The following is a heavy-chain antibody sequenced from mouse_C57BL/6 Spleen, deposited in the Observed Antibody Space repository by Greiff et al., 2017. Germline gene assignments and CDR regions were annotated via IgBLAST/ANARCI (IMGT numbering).Heavy chain of an antibody. Sequence: EVQLVESGGGLVKPGGSLTLSCAASGFTFSDYGMHWVRQAPEKGLEWVAYIRSGSSTIYSADTVKGRFTISRDNAKNTLFLQMTSLRSEDTAMYYCARGRLRYYAMDYWGQGTSVTVSS. CDR2: IRSGSSTI. J-gene: IGHJ4*01. CDR3: ARGRLRYYAMDY. V-gene: IGHV5-17*01. CDR1: GFTFSDYG. D-gene: IGHD2-4*01.